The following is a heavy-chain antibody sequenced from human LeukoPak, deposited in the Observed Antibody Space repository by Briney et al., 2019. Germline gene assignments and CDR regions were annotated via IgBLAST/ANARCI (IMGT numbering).Heavy chain of an antibody. V-gene: IGHV1-69*04. CDR3: ARAAKVAGKNFDY. Sequence: VASVKVSCKASGGTFSSYAISWVRQAPGQGLEWMGRIIPILGIANYAQKFQGRVTITADKSTSTAYMELSSLRSEDTDVYYCARAAKVAGKNFDYWGQGTLVTVSS. D-gene: IGHD6-19*01. J-gene: IGHJ4*02. CDR1: GGTFSSYA. CDR2: IIPILGIA.